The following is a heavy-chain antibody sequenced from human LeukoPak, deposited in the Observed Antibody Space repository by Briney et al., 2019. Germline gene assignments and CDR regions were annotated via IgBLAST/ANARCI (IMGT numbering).Heavy chain of an antibody. J-gene: IGHJ4*02. CDR2: INYSGST. Sequence: SETLSLTCTVSGGSISSYYWSWIGQPPGKGLEWIGDINYSGSTTYNPSLKSRVTRSVDKSKNKFSLKLSSVTAADTPVYYCARNSVYSGSSLDYWGQGTLVTVSS. D-gene: IGHD1-26*01. CDR1: GGSISSYY. CDR3: ARNSVYSGSSLDY. V-gene: IGHV4-59*12.